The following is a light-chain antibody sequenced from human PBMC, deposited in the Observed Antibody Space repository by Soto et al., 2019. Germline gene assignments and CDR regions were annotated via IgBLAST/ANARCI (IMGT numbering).Light chain of an antibody. Sequence: EIVLTQSPATLSLSPGERATLSCRASQRISRSLAWYQPKPGQAPRRLIFDTSNRATGIPAMFSGSGSGTDVTLTISSLEPDDFAMYDCQQRDSWPRTFGQGTKVEIK. V-gene: IGKV3-11*01. CDR2: DTS. CDR1: QRISRS. J-gene: IGKJ1*01. CDR3: QQRDSWPRT.